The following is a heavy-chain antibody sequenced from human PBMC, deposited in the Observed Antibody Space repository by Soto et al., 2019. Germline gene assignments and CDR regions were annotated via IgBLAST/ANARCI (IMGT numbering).Heavy chain of an antibody. V-gene: IGHV3-53*01. CDR1: GFTVSSNY. Sequence: EVQLVESGGGLIQPGGSLRLSCAASGFTVSSNYMSWVRQAPGKGLEWVSVIYSGGSTYYADSVKGRFTISRDNSKNTVYLQMNSLRAEDTAVYYCARGIAAAGALYDYWGQGTLVTVSS. CDR3: ARGIAAAGALYDY. D-gene: IGHD6-13*01. CDR2: IYSGGST. J-gene: IGHJ4*02.